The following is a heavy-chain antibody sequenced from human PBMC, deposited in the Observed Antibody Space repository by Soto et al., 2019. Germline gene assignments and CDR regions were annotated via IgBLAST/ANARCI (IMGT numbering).Heavy chain of an antibody. Sequence: ALVKVSCKASGYTFTSYGISWVRQAPGQGLEWMGWISAYNGNTNYAQKLQGRVTMTTDTSTSTAYMELRSLRSDDTAVYYCARDKRKWLAYYYYYGMDVWGQGTTVTVSS. D-gene: IGHD6-19*01. V-gene: IGHV1-18*01. CDR1: GYTFTSYG. CDR3: ARDKRKWLAYYYYYGMDV. CDR2: ISAYNGNT. J-gene: IGHJ6*02.